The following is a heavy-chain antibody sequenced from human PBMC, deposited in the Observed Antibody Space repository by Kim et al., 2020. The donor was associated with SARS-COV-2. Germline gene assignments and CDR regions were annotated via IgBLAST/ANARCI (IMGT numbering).Heavy chain of an antibody. CDR1: GFTFSSYA. V-gene: IGHV3-23*01. Sequence: GGSLRLSCAASGFTFSSYAMSWVRQAPGKGLEWVSAISGSGGSTYYADSVKGRFTISRDNSKNTLYLQMNSLRAEDTAVYYCAKEVGDWDWIYGSAFDIWGQGTMGTVSS. D-gene: IGHD1-7*01. CDR2: ISGSGGST. CDR3: AKEVGDWDWIYGSAFDI. J-gene: IGHJ3*02.